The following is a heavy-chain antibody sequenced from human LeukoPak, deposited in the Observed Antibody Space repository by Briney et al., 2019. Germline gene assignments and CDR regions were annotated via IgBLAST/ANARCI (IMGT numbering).Heavy chain of an antibody. CDR2: IYYSGST. CDR1: GGSISSGGYY. Sequence: NPSQTLSLTCTVSGGSISSGGYYWSWIRQHPGKGLEWIGYIYYSGSTYYNPSLKSRVTISVDTSKNQLSLKLSSVTAADTAVYYCARRYQSYYYDSSGYPISTIYFDYWGQGTLVTVSS. D-gene: IGHD3-22*01. J-gene: IGHJ4*02. CDR3: ARRYQSYYYDSSGYPISTIYFDY. V-gene: IGHV4-31*03.